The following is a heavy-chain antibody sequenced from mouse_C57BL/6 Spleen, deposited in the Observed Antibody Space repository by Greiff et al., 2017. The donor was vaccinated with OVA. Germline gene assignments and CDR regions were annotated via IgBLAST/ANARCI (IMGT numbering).Heavy chain of an antibody. CDR2: IDPSDSYT. Sequence: QVQLQQPGAELVMPGASVKLSCKASGYTFTSYWMHWVKQRPGQGLEWIGEIDPSDSYTNYNQKFKGKATLTADKSSSTAYMQLSSLTSEDSAVYFCARGFDYDPYLDYWGQGTTLTVSS. CDR3: ARGFDYDPYLDY. CDR1: GYTFTSYW. J-gene: IGHJ2*01. V-gene: IGHV1-69*01. D-gene: IGHD2-4*01.